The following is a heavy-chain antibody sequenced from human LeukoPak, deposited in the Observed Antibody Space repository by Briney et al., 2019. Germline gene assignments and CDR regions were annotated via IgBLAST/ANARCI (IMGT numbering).Heavy chain of an antibody. CDR2: IYNSGST. J-gene: IGHJ5*02. D-gene: IGHD3-10*01. V-gene: IGHV4-59*01. Sequence: SETLSLTCTVSGGSISGNYWSWIRQPPGKGLEWIGYIYNSGSTSYNPSLKGRVTISVDTSKNQFSLNLSSVTAADTAVYYCARDFSHYYGSGSRSAGFDPWGQGILVTVSS. CDR3: ARDFSHYYGSGSRSAGFDP. CDR1: GGSISGNY.